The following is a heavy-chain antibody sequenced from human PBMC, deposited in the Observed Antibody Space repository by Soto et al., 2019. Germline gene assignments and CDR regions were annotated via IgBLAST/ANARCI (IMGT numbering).Heavy chain of an antibody. CDR2: IRSKSYGKTT. Sequence: HPGGSLRLSCSTSGFTFGDYGMTWFRQAPGKGLEWVGLIRSKSYGKTTEYAASATDRFTISRDDSKRIAYLQMNSLKADDTAVYYCTRERWDYGDPKWYFELWGRGTLVTVSS. D-gene: IGHD4-17*01. CDR3: TRERWDYGDPKWYFEL. CDR1: GFTFGDYG. V-gene: IGHV3-49*03. J-gene: IGHJ2*01.